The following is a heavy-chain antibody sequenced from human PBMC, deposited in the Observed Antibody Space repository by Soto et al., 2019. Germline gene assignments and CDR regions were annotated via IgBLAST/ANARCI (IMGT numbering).Heavy chain of an antibody. J-gene: IGHJ4*02. CDR1: VYTFTSYG. CDR3: ATISPSHYYGPGSYYQ. Sequence: ASVKVSCKASVYTFTSYGISWVRQAPGQGLEWMGWISAYNGNTNYAQKLQGRVTMTTYTSTSTAYMELRSLRSDDTAVYYCATISPSHYYGPGSYYQWGQGTLVTVSS. V-gene: IGHV1-18*01. D-gene: IGHD3-10*01. CDR2: ISAYNGNT.